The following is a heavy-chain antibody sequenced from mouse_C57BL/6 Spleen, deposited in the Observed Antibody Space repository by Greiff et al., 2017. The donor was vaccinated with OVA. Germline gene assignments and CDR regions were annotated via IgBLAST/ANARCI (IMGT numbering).Heavy chain of an antibody. D-gene: IGHD2-3*01. V-gene: IGHV1-9*01. CDR3: ARRDGYYLYYFDY. CDR2: ILPGSGST. J-gene: IGHJ2*01. Sequence: QVQLQQSGAELMKPGASVKLSCKATGYTFTGYWIEWVKQRPGHGLEWIGEILPGSGSTNYHEKFKGKATFTADTSSNTAYMQLSSLTTEDSAIYYCARRDGYYLYYFDYWGQGTTLTVSS. CDR1: GYTFTGYW.